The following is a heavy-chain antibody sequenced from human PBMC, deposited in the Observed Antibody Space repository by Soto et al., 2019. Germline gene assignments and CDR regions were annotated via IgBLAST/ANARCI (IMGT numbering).Heavy chain of an antibody. Sequence: QVQLVQSGAEVKKPGSSVKVSCKASGGTFSSYAISWVRQAPGQGLEWMGGIIPIFGTANYAQKFQGKVRSTADKCTSGAYMDLNKLKSEEPAVFYCARELRRSGSTSFDYWGQGTLVTVS. V-gene: IGHV1-69*06. CDR2: IIPIFGTA. D-gene: IGHD1-26*01. CDR1: GGTFSSYA. J-gene: IGHJ4*02. CDR3: ARELRRSGSTSFDY.